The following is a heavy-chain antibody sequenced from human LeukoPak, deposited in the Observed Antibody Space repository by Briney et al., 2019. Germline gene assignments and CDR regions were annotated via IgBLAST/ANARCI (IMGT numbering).Heavy chain of an antibody. Sequence: GGSLRLSCAASGFTFSSYAMHWVRQAPGKGLEWVAVISYDGSNKYYADSVKGRFTISRDNSKNTLYLQMNSLRAEDTAVYYCARDWDGVSSSWSYFDYWGQGTLVTVSS. J-gene: IGHJ4*02. D-gene: IGHD6-13*01. CDR3: ARDWDGVSSSWSYFDY. CDR2: ISYDGSNK. CDR1: GFTFSSYA. V-gene: IGHV3-30*04.